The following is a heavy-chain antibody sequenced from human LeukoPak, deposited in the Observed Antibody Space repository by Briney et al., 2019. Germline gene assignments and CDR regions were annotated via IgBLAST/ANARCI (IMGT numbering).Heavy chain of an antibody. V-gene: IGHV1-69*13. J-gene: IGHJ6*02. CDR3: ALVVVPAADYYYGMDV. Sequence: SVKVSCNASGAPFSSYATRWARQAPGQGVEWMGGIIPIFGTANYAQKCQGRVTITADESTSAAYMELSSLRSEDTAVYYCALVVVPAADYYYGMDVWGQGTTVTVSS. D-gene: IGHD2-2*01. CDR1: GAPFSSYA. CDR2: IIPIFGTA.